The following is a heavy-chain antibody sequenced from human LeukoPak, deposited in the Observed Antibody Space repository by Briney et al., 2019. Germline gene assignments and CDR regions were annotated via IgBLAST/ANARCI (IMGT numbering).Heavy chain of an antibody. CDR2: IYSGGSA. V-gene: IGHV3-53*01. CDR1: GFTVSSNY. D-gene: IGHD1-26*01. Sequence: GGSLRLSCAASGFTVSSNYMSWVRQAPGKGLEWVSVIYSGGSAYYADSVKGRFSISRDNSKNTLYLQMNSLRAEDTAVYYCASSGNYYPYLLDYWGQGTLVTVSS. J-gene: IGHJ4*02. CDR3: ASSGNYYPYLLDY.